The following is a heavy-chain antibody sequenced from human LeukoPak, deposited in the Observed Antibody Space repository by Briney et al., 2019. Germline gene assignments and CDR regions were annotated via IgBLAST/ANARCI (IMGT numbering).Heavy chain of an antibody. CDR2: ISSNGGST. J-gene: IGHJ3*02. CDR1: GFTFSSYA. CDR3: ARDRYYDSSGAFDI. V-gene: IGHV3-64*01. D-gene: IGHD3-22*01. Sequence: GGSLRLSCAASGFTFSSYAMHWVRQAPGKGLEYVSAISSNGGSTYYANSVKGRFTISRDNSKSTLYLQMGSLRAEDMAVYYCARDRYYDSSGAFDIWGQGTMVTVSS.